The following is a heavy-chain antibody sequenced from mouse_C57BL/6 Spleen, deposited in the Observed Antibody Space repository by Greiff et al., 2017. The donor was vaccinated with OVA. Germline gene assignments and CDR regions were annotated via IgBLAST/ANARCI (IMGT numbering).Heavy chain of an antibody. J-gene: IGHJ4*01. CDR1: GFTFSDYG. CDR3: ARRGHYGSCYVYAMDY. CDR2: ISSGSSTI. Sequence: EVKLVESGGGLVKPGGSLKLSCAASGFTFSDYGMHWVRQAPEQGLEWVAYISSGSSTIYYAYTVKGRFTISRDNAKNTLFLQMTSLRSADTAMYYWARRGHYGSCYVYAMDYWGQGTSVTVSA. D-gene: IGHD1-1*01. V-gene: IGHV5-17*01.